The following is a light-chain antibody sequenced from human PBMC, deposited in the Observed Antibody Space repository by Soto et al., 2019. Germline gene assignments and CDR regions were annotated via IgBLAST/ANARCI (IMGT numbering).Light chain of an antibody. V-gene: IGLV2-23*02. J-gene: IGLJ1*01. CDR1: SSDVGSYNL. CDR2: EVS. CDR3: CSYAGSSTYV. Sequence: LTQPASVSGSPGQSITISCTGTSSDVGSYNLVSWYQQHPGKAPKVMIYEVSKRPSGVPNRFSGSKSGNTASLTISGLQAEDEADYYCCSYAGSSTYVFGTGTKVTXL.